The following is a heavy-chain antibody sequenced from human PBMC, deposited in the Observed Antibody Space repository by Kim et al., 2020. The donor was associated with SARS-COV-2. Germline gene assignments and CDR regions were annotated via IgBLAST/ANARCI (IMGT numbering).Heavy chain of an antibody. CDR2: IIPIFGTA. V-gene: IGHV1-69*13. CDR3: AGVARSLFRYDDYDGGGAFYYYYGMDV. CDR1: GGTFSSYA. J-gene: IGHJ6*02. D-gene: IGHD4-17*01. Sequence: SVKVSCKASGGTFSSYAISWVRQAPGQGLEWMGGIIPIFGTANYAQKFQGRVTITADESTSTAYMELSSLRSEDTAVNYCAGVARSLFRYDDYDGGGAFYYYYGMDVWGQGTTVTVAS.